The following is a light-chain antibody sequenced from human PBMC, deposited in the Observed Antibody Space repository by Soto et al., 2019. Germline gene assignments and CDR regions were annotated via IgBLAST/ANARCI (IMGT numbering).Light chain of an antibody. V-gene: IGKV1-5*01. CDR2: DVS. Sequence: IQMTQSPPTLSASVGDRVTITCRASQSISSWLAWYQQRPGKAPNLLIYDVSSLESGVPSRFSGSGSGTEFTLPISSLQPADFATYYCQQYTNYPWTFGQGTKVEIQ. CDR1: QSISSW. J-gene: IGKJ1*01. CDR3: QQYTNYPWT.